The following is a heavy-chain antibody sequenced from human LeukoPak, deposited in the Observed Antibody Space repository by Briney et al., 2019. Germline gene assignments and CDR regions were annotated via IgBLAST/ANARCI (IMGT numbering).Heavy chain of an antibody. D-gene: IGHD6-19*01. J-gene: IGHJ4*02. V-gene: IGHV4-59*01. Sequence: SETLSLTCTVSGGSISSYYWSWIRQPPGKGLEWIGYIYYSGSTNYNPSLKSRVTISVDTSKNQFSLKLSSVTAADTAVYYCARRTRVAGSFDYWGQGTLVTVSS. CDR3: ARRTRVAGSFDY. CDR1: GGSISSYY. CDR2: IYYSGST.